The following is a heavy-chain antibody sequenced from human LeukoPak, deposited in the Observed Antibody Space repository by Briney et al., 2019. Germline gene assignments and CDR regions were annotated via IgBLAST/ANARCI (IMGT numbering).Heavy chain of an antibody. J-gene: IGHJ6*03. V-gene: IGHV1-69*13. CDR3: ARGKDPDRYSNYVGYYYYYMDV. D-gene: IGHD4-11*01. CDR1: GGTFSSYA. CDR2: IIPIFGTA. Sequence: GASVKVSCKASGGTFSSYAISWVRQAPGQGLEWMGGIIPIFGTANYAQKFQGRVTITADESTSTAYMELSSLRSEDTAVYYCARGKDPDRYSNYVGYYYYYMDVWGKGTTVTVSS.